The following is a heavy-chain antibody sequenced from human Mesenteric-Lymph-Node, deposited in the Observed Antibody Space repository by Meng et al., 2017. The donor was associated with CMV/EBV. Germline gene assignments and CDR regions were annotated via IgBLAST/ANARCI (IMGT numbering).Heavy chain of an antibody. Sequence: ASVKVSCKASGYTFTSYGISWVRQAPGQGLEWMGWISAYNGNTNYAQKLQGRVTMTTDTSTSTAYMELRSLRSDATAVYYCARDEDVSGNYGNAYVIGGQGTMVTVSS. CDR1: GYTFTSYG. V-gene: IGHV1-18*01. CDR2: ISAYNGNT. J-gene: IGHJ3*02. D-gene: IGHD4-17*01. CDR3: ARDEDVSGNYGNAYVI.